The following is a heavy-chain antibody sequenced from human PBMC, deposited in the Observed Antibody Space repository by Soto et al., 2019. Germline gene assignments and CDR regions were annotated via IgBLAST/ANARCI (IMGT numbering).Heavy chain of an antibody. CDR1: GFTFSSYW. CDR2: INSDGSST. Sequence: EVQLVESGGGLVQPGGSLRLSCAASGFTFSSYWMHWVRQAPGKGLVWVSRINSDGSSTSYADSVKGRFTISRDNAKNTLYLQMNSLRDEDTAVYHCARDPAYFYDSSGYYDYWGQGTLVTVSS. D-gene: IGHD3-22*01. CDR3: ARDPAYFYDSSGYYDY. V-gene: IGHV3-74*01. J-gene: IGHJ4*02.